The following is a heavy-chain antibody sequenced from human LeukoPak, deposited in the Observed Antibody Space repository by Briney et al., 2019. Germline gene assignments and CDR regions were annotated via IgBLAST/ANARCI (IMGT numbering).Heavy chain of an antibody. D-gene: IGHD1-26*01. CDR3: SREGGY. V-gene: IGHV3-23*01. Sequence: GGSLRLSCAASGFTFRNYAMTWVRQAPGKGLEWVSAITGSGGRIYYADSVKGRFTISRDNAKNSLYLQMNGLRAEDTAVYYCSREGGYWGQGTLVTVSS. J-gene: IGHJ4*02. CDR1: GFTFRNYA. CDR2: ITGSGGRI.